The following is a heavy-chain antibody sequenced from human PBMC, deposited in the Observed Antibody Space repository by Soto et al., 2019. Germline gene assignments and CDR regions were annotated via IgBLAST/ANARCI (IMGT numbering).Heavy chain of an antibody. CDR2: IIPILGLA. J-gene: IGHJ4*02. CDR1: GGTFSSYT. V-gene: IGHV1-69*02. Sequence: QVQLVQSGAEVKKPGSSVKVSCKASGGTFSSYTISWVRQAPGQGLEWIGRIIPILGLANYAQKFQGRVTITADKSTSTAYMELSSLRSEDTAVYYCARGSDGLEDYWGQGTLVTVSS. CDR3: ARGSDGLEDY. D-gene: IGHD3-16*01.